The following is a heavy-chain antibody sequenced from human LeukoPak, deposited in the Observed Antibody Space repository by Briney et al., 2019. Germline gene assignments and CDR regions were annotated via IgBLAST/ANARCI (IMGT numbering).Heavy chain of an antibody. Sequence: ASVKVSCKASGGTFSSYAISWVRQAPGQGLEWMGGIIPIFGTAIYAQKFQGRVTMTEDTSTDTAYMELSSLRSEDTAVYYCATDCSSTSCYNVDAFDIWGQGTMVTVSS. CDR3: ATDCSSTSCYNVDAFDI. CDR2: IIPIFGTA. CDR1: GGTFSSYA. J-gene: IGHJ3*02. V-gene: IGHV1-69*06. D-gene: IGHD2-2*02.